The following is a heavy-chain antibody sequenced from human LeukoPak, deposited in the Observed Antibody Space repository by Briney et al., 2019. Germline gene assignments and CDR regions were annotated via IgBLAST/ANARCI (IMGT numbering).Heavy chain of an antibody. J-gene: IGHJ5*02. V-gene: IGHV1-2*02. CDR3: ASTKAVVPAARFNWFAR. CDR2: INPNSGGT. Sequence: ASVKVSCKASGYTFTGYYMHWVRQAPGQGLEWMGWINPNSGGTNYAQKFQGRVTMTRDTSISTAYMELSRLRSDDTAVYYCASTKAVVPAARFNWFARWGQGTLVTVSS. D-gene: IGHD2-2*01. CDR1: GYTFTGYY.